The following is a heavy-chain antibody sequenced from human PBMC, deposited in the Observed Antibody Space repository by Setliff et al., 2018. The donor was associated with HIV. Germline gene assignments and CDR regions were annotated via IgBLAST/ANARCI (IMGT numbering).Heavy chain of an antibody. CDR3: ARSGGIGNYHWDV. CDR1: GGSVSSRGYY. D-gene: IGHD3-16*01. Sequence: ETLSLTCTVSGGSVSSRGYYWGWIRQPPGKGPEWVSSISYGSTYIYQSDSVRGRFTISRDDAKKSLYLQMNSLGAEDTAVYYCARSGGIGNYHWDVWGKGTTVTVSS. CDR2: ISYGSTYI. V-gene: IGHV3-21*01. J-gene: IGHJ6*03.